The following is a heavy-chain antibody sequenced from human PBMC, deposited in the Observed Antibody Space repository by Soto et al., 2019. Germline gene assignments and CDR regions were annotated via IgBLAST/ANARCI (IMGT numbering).Heavy chain of an antibody. V-gene: IGHV4-39*01. CDR3: GRQYDFWSPYYYTMDV. CDR2: IYYTGHT. CDR1: GDAVSSVSYY. J-gene: IGHJ6*02. Sequence: PSETLSLTCTVSGDAVSSVSYYWGWVRQPPGKGLEWIGNIYYTGHTFYNPSLKSRVSISVDTSKNQFSLNLTSVTAADTAVYFCGRQYDFWSPYYYTMDVWGPGTTGTVAS. D-gene: IGHD3-3*01.